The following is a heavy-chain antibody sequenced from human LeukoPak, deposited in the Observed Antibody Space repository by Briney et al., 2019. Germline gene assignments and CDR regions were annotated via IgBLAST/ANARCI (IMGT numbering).Heavy chain of an antibody. CDR3: ASEKQYTGYSSSWSGPFDY. V-gene: IGHV1-2*02. CDR1: GYTFTGYY. J-gene: IGHJ4*02. CDR2: INPNSGGT. D-gene: IGHD6-13*01. Sequence: ASVKVSCKASGYTFTGYYMHWVRQAPGQGLEWMGWINPNSGGTNYAQKSQGRVTMTRDTSISTAYMELSRLRSDDTAVYYCASEKQYTGYSSSWSGPFDYWGQGTLVSVSS.